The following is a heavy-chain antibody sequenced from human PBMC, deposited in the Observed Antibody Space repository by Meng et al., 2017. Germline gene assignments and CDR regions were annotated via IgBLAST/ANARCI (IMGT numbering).Heavy chain of an antibody. J-gene: IGHJ4*02. CDR3: AREFSGTFYFDY. CDR1: GIIFSSYY. Sequence: GELVQSGAEVKTRGSAVNVSCRSCGIIFSSYYLQWGRQAPGQGLEWMGLINASGDSTSYVKKFQGRVTMTRDTSTSTVYMELSSLRSEDTAVYYCAREFSGTFYFDYWGQGSLVTVSS. V-gene: IGHV1-46*01. D-gene: IGHD1-1*01. CDR2: INASGDST.